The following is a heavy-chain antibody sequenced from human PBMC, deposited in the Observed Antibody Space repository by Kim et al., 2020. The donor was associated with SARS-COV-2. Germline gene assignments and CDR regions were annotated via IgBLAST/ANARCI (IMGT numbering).Heavy chain of an antibody. J-gene: IGHJ4*02. D-gene: IGHD3-10*01. Sequence: DSVKGRFTISRDNSKNALYLQMNGLRAEDTAVYYWAKGLVDTMVRGVIDYWGQGTLVTVSS. V-gene: IGHV3-30*02. CDR3: AKGLVDTMVRGVIDY.